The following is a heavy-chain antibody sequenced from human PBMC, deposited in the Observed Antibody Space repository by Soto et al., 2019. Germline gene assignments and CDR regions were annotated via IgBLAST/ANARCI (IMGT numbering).Heavy chain of an antibody. CDR3: ARDLRRCSSTSCYLSTFDY. CDR2: IYSGGST. V-gene: IGHV3-66*01. D-gene: IGHD2-2*01. J-gene: IGHJ4*02. Sequence: GGSLRLSCAASGFTVSSNYMSWVRQAPGKGLEWVSVIYSGGSTYYADSVKGRFTISRDNSKNTLYLQMNSLRAEDTAVYYCARDLRRCSSTSCYLSTFDYWGQGTLVTVSS. CDR1: GFTVSSNY.